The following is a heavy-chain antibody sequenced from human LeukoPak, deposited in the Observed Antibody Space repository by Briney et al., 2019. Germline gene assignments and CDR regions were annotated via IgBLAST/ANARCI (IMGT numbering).Heavy chain of an antibody. CDR3: ARYGWYYYGSGNYNWFDP. J-gene: IGHJ5*02. D-gene: IGHD3-10*01. CDR1: GGSFSGYY. CDR2: INHSGST. V-gene: IGHV4-34*01. Sequence: SETLSLTCAVYGGSFSGYYWSWIRQPPGKGLEWIGEINHSGSTNYNPSLKSRVTISVDTSKNQFSLKLSSVTAADTAVYYCARYGWYYYGSGNYNWFDPWGQGTLVTVSS.